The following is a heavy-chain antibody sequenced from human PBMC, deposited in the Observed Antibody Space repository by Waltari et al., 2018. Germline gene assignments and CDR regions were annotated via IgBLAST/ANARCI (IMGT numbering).Heavy chain of an antibody. V-gene: IGHV3-30*02. CDR1: GFNFNNHG. D-gene: IGHD3-22*01. Sequence: QAQLVESGGGVVQPGGSLRISCAASGFNFNNHGMHWVRQAPGKGREGGEFIEYDGDNRHYADSVKGRFTSSRDNSKNTVYLQRSGLSREDTAVYSCAKGPDSSHYFSNWLDPWGQGTLVTVSS. CDR2: IEYDGDNR. J-gene: IGHJ5*02. CDR3: AKGPDSSHYFSNWLDP.